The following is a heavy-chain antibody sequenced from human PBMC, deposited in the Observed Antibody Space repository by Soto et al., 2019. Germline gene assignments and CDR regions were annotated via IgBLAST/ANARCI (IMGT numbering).Heavy chain of an antibody. CDR1: GFTFSSYA. J-gene: IGHJ6*02. V-gene: IGHV3-30-3*01. Sequence: GGSLRLSCAASGFTFSSYAMHWVRQAPGKGLEWVAVISYDGSNKYYADSVKGRFTISRDNSKNTLYLQMNSLRAEDTAVYYCARTNQVVAANYHYYYYGMDVWGQGTTVTVSS. CDR3: ARTNQVVAANYHYYYYGMDV. D-gene: IGHD2-15*01. CDR2: ISYDGSNK.